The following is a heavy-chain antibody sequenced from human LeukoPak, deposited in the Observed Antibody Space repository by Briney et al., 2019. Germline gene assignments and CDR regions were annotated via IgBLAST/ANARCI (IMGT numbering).Heavy chain of an antibody. CDR1: GFTVSSNY. CDR2: IYSGGST. D-gene: IGHD3-16*01. Sequence: GGSLRLSCAASGFTVSSNYMSWVRQAPGKGLEWVSVIYSGGSTYYADSVKGRFTISRDNSKNTLYLQMNSLRAEDTAVYYCARVSWGYSFDYWGQGTLVTVSS. J-gene: IGHJ4*02. CDR3: ARVSWGYSFDY. V-gene: IGHV3-66*01.